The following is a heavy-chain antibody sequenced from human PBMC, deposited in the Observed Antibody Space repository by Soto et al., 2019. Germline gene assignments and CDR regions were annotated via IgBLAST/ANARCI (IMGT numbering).Heavy chain of an antibody. D-gene: IGHD5-12*01. CDR3: ARDRVDKRGFDF. CDR1: VGSINSGDYY. J-gene: IGHJ4*02. V-gene: IGHV4-30-4*01. Sequence: QVQLQESGPGLVKPSQTLSLTCTVSVGSINSGDYYWNWIRQPPGKRLEWIGYIYYSGSTYYNPSLQSRLTMSVDTSKNHFSLKLNSVTAADTAVYYCARDRVDKRGFDFWGQGLLVTVSS. CDR2: IYYSGST.